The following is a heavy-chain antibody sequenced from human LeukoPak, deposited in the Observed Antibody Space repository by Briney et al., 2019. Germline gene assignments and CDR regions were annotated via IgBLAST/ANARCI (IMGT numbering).Heavy chain of an antibody. CDR3: ARGYYDSSGYRDFGFDP. V-gene: IGHV3-7*01. Sequence: GGSLRLSCAASGFTFSSYWMSWVRQAPGKGLEWVANIKQDGSEKYYVDSVKGRFTISRDNAKNSLYVQMNSLRAEDTAVYYCARGYYDSSGYRDFGFDPWGQGTLVTVSS. CDR2: IKQDGSEK. CDR1: GFTFSSYW. J-gene: IGHJ5*02. D-gene: IGHD3-22*01.